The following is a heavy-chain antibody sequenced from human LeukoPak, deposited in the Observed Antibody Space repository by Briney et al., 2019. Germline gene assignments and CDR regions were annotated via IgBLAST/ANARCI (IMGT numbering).Heavy chain of an antibody. CDR3: ARLLGTVTTFLY. CDR1: GFSFSGCS. J-gene: IGHJ4*02. Sequence: PGGSLRVSCAGSGFSFSGCSLSWVRQAPGKGLEWVATINEVGSKTYYDDSVKGRFTISRDNAKNSLYLEMSSLRAEDTAVYYCARLLGTVTTFLYWGQGPLVTVSS. V-gene: IGHV3-7*01. CDR2: INEVGSKT. D-gene: IGHD1-26*01.